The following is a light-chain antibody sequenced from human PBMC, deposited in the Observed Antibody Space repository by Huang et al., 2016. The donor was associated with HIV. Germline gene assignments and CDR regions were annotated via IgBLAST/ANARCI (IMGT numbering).Light chain of an antibody. CDR2: AAS. J-gene: IGKJ3*01. CDR3: QQYDIHPLT. CDR1: QDINNF. Sequence: IRMTQSPSSLSASTGDRVTITCRANQDINNFLAWYQQRPGSVPKLLIYAASTLQSVVPSRFSGNGSGTDFTLTIGCLHSEDVATYYCQQYDIHPLTFGPGTRVDIK. V-gene: IGKV1-8*01.